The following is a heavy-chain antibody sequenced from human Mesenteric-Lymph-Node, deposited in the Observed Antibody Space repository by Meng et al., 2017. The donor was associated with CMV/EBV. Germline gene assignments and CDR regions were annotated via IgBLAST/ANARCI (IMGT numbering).Heavy chain of an antibody. V-gene: IGHV3-23*01. Sequence: GGSLRLSCAASGFSFSTFWMSWVRQAPGKGLEWVSAISGSGGSTYYADSVKGRFTISRDNSKNTLYLQMNSLRAEDTAVYYCAKDRGFGELWYYYYGMDVWGQGTTVTVSS. CDR3: AKDRGFGELWYYYYGMDV. CDR2: ISGSGGST. CDR1: GFSFSTFW. D-gene: IGHD3-10*01. J-gene: IGHJ6*02.